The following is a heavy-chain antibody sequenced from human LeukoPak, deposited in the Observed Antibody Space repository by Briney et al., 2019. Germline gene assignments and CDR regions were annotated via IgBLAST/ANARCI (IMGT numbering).Heavy chain of an antibody. CDR1: GFTVSNNY. V-gene: IGHV3-7*04. CDR3: ARGRVGHTGNFDY. J-gene: IGHJ4*02. CDR2: IRHDGTEN. D-gene: IGHD1-26*01. Sequence: GGSLRLSCAASGFTVSNNYMSWVRQAPGKGLEWVANIRHDGTENFYGGSVKGRFTISRDNANNALYLQMNSLRVEDTAVYYCARGRVGHTGNFDYWGQGTLVTVSS.